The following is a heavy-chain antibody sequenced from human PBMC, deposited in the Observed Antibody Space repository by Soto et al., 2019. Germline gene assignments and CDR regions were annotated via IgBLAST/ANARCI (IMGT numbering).Heavy chain of an antibody. Sequence: PSETLSLTCAVSGGYISSSNWWSWVRQPPGKGLEWIGEIYHSGSTNYNPSLKSRVTISVDKSKNQFSLKLSSVTAADTAVYYCARGFLGSDWYYYFDSWGPGTLVTVSS. CDR2: IYHSGST. CDR3: ARGFLGSDWYYYFDS. V-gene: IGHV4-4*02. D-gene: IGHD6-19*01. J-gene: IGHJ4*02. CDR1: GGYISSSNW.